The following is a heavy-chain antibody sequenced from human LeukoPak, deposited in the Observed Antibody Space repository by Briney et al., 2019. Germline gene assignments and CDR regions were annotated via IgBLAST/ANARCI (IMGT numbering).Heavy chain of an antibody. Sequence: QSGGSLRLSCAASGFTFSSYGMHWVRQAPGKGLEWVAFIRYDGSNKYYADSVKGRFTISRDNSNNTLYLQMNSLRAEDTAVYYCAKVLSVVVAATLLDYWGQGTLVTVSS. J-gene: IGHJ4*02. D-gene: IGHD2-15*01. CDR2: IRYDGSNK. V-gene: IGHV3-30*02. CDR1: GFTFSSYG. CDR3: AKVLSVVVAATLLDY.